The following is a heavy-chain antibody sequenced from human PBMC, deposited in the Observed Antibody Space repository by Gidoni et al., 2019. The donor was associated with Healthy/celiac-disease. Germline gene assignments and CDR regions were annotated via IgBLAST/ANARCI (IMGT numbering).Heavy chain of an antibody. CDR2: ISYDGSNK. Sequence: LRLSCAASGFTFSSYGMHWVRQAPGKGLEWVAVISYDGSNKYYADSVKGRFTISRDNSKNTLYLQMNSLRAEDTAVYYCAKDSVTGIYWYFDLWGRGTLVTVSS. V-gene: IGHV3-30*18. J-gene: IGHJ2*01. CDR1: GFTFSSYG. D-gene: IGHD1-20*01. CDR3: AKDSVTGIYWYFDL.